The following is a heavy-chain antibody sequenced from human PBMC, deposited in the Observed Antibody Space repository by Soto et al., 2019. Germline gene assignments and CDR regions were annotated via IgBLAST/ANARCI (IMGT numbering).Heavy chain of an antibody. CDR2: IIPILGIA. CDR3: ARDQSGGSGYSFCPGDY. CDR1: GGTFSSYT. Sequence: QVQLVQSGAEVKKPGSSVKVSCKASGGTFSSYTISWVRQAPGQGLEWMGRIIPILGIANYAQKFQGRVTITADKSTRTAYMELSSLRSEDTAVSYCARDQSGGSGYSFCPGDYWGQGTLVTVSS. J-gene: IGHJ4*02. V-gene: IGHV1-69*08. D-gene: IGHD2-15*01.